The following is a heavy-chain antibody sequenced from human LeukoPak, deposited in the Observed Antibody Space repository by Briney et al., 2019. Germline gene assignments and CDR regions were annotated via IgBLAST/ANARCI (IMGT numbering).Heavy chain of an antibody. D-gene: IGHD3-9*01. J-gene: IGHJ4*02. Sequence: SETLSLTCTVSGGSISSYYWSWIRRPPGKGLEWIGYIYYSGSTNYNPSLKSRVTISVGTSKNQFSLKLSSVTAADTAVYYCARGTGGYDILTGYSYYFDYWGQGTLVTVSS. CDR2: IYYSGST. V-gene: IGHV4-59*01. CDR1: GGSISSYY. CDR3: ARGTGGYDILTGYSYYFDY.